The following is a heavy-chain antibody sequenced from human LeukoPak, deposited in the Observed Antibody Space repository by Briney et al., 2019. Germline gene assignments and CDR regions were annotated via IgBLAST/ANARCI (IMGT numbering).Heavy chain of an antibody. CDR3: ARDLDYYQDYGSGSYYWFDP. J-gene: IGHJ5*02. CDR1: GYTFTSYG. V-gene: IGHV1-18*04. Sequence: ASVKVSCKASGYTFTSYGISWVRQAPGQGLEWMGWINAYNGNTNYAQKLQGRVTMTTDISTSTAYMELRSLRSDDTAVYYCARDLDYYQDYGSGSYYWFDPWGQGTLVTVSS. D-gene: IGHD3-10*01. CDR2: INAYNGNT.